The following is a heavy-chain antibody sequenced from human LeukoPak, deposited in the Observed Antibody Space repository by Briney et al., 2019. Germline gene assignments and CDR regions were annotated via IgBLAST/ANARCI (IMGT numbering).Heavy chain of an antibody. CDR3: ATGLRFLEWLCPFDP. CDR2: INPNSGGT. D-gene: IGHD3-3*01. CDR1: GYTFTGYY. J-gene: IGHJ5*02. V-gene: IGHV1-2*02. Sequence: ASVKVSCKASGYTFTGYYMHWVRQGPGQGLEWMGWINPNSGGTNYAQKFQGRVTMTRDTSISTAYMELSRLRSDDTAVYYCATGLRFLEWLCPFDPWGQGTLVTVSS.